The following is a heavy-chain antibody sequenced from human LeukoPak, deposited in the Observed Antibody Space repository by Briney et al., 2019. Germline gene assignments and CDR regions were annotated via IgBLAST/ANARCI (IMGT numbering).Heavy chain of an antibody. D-gene: IGHD3-3*01. J-gene: IGHJ4*02. CDR3: ATTRTMGFGVGTVDY. V-gene: IGHV4-38-2*02. CDR2: IYDSEST. Sequence: SETLSLTCTVSGYSISSDYYWGWIRQPPGKGLEWIGSIYDSESTYYNPSLKTRVTISVDTSKNQFSLKLSSVTAADTAVYYCATTRTMGFGVGTVDYWGQGTLVTVSS. CDR1: GYSISSDYY.